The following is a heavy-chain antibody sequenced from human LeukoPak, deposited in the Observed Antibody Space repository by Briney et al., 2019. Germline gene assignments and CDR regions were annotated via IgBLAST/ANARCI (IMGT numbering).Heavy chain of an antibody. D-gene: IGHD6-13*01. CDR1: GFTFDDYA. J-gene: IGHJ4*02. CDR2: ISWNSGSI. Sequence: GGSLRLSCAASGFTFDDYAMHWVRQAPGKGLEWVSGISWNSGSIGYADSVKGRFTISRDNAKNSLYLQMNSLRAEDTAVYYCARDLPRIAAALTGVFDYWGQGTLVTVSS. V-gene: IGHV3-9*01. CDR3: ARDLPRIAAALTGVFDY.